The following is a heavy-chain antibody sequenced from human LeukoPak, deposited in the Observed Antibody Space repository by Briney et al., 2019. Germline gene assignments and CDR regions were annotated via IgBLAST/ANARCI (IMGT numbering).Heavy chain of an antibody. D-gene: IGHD1/OR15-1a*01. J-gene: IGHJ4*02. V-gene: IGHV3-30-3*01. CDR2: ISYDGSNK. Sequence: PGGSLRLSCAASGFTFSSYAMHWVRQAPGKGLEWVAVISYDGSNKYYADSVKGRFTISRDNAKNSLYLQMNSLRAEDTAVYYCARDLGAITGTGDYWGQGTLVTVSS. CDR3: ARDLGAITGTGDY. CDR1: GFTFSSYA.